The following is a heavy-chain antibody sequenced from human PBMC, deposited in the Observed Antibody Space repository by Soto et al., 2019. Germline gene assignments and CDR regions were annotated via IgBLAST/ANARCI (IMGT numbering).Heavy chain of an antibody. Sequence: QVQLVESGGGLVKPGGSLRLSCTASGFTFSDYYMSWIRQAPGKGLEWISYIDSSSAYKKYADSVKGRFTISRDNAKNSLYLQMNSLRAQDTAVYYCARDFPLYYNSGMDVWGQGTTVTVSS. J-gene: IGHJ6*02. CDR1: GFTFSDYY. V-gene: IGHV3-11*06. CDR2: IDSSSAYK. CDR3: ARDFPLYYNSGMDV.